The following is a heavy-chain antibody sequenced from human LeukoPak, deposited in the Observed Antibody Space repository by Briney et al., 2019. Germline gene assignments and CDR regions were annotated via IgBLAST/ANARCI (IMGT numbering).Heavy chain of an antibody. CDR1: GFTFSNAW. D-gene: IGHD3-10*01. Sequence: GGSLRLSCAASGFTFSNAWMSWVRQAPGKGLEWVGRIKSKTDGGTTDYAAPVKGRFTISRDDSKNTLYLQMNSLKTEDTAVYYCTTEILFFGGCWGDYWGQGTLVTVSS. J-gene: IGHJ4*02. CDR2: IKSKTDGGTT. V-gene: IGHV3-15*01. CDR3: TTEILFFGGCWGDY.